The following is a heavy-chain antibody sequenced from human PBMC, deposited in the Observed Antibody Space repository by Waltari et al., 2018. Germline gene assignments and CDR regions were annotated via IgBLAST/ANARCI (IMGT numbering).Heavy chain of an antibody. J-gene: IGHJ5*02. V-gene: IGHV1-3*01. CDR3: ARDLDSSSWGWFDP. Sequence: QVQLVQSGAEVKKPGASVKVSCKASGYTFTSYAMHWVRQAPGQRLEWMGWINAGNGNTKYSQKYQGRVTITRDTSASTAYMELSSLRSEDTAVYYCARDLDSSSWGWFDPWGQGTLVTVSS. D-gene: IGHD6-6*01. CDR1: GYTFTSYA. CDR2: INAGNGNT.